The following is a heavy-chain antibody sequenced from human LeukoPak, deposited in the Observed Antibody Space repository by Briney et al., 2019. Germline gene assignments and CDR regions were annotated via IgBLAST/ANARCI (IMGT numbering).Heavy chain of an antibody. CDR2: IYCSGST. V-gene: IGHV4-59*01. CDR1: GGSISSYY. CDR3: ARDAPYYYGMDV. Sequence: PSETLSLTCTVSGGSISSYYWSWIRQPPGKGLEWIGYIYCSGSTNYNPSLKSRVTISVDTSKNQFSLKLSSVTAADTAVYYCARDAPYYYGMDVWGQGTTVTVSS. J-gene: IGHJ6*02.